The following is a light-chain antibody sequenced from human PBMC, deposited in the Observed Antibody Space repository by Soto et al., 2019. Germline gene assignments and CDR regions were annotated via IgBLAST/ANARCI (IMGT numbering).Light chain of an antibody. CDR3: ASYTPSSTYV. CDR1: SSDVGGYSY. Sequence: QSVLTQPASVSGSPGQSIAISCTGTSSDVGGYSYVSWYQQQPGKAPKLVISDVSNRPSGVSDRFSGSKSGNTASLTISGLQTEDEADSYCASYTPSSTYVLGTGTKVPS. J-gene: IGLJ1*01. V-gene: IGLV2-14*01. CDR2: DVS.